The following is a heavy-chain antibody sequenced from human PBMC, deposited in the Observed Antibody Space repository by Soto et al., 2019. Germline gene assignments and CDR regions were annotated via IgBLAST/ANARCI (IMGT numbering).Heavy chain of an antibody. V-gene: IGHV3-33*01. D-gene: IGHD3-10*01. Sequence: QVQLVESGGGVVQPGRSLRLSCAASGFTFSSYGMHWVRQAPGKGLEWVAVIWYDGSNKYYADSVKGRFTISRDNSKNTLYLQMNSLRAEDTAVYYCARDTTYYYGSGDAGYYGMDVWGQGTTVTVSS. CDR2: IWYDGSNK. CDR1: GFTFSSYG. CDR3: ARDTTYYYGSGDAGYYGMDV. J-gene: IGHJ6*02.